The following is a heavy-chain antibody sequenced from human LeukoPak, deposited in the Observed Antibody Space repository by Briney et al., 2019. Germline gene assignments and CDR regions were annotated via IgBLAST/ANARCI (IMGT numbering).Heavy chain of an antibody. D-gene: IGHD3-16*02. CDR1: GFTFSSYW. Sequence: GRSLRLSCAASGFTFSSYWMSWVRQAPGKGLEWVANIKQDGSEKYYVDSVKGRFTISRDNAKNSLYLQMNSLRAEDTAVYYCARSSIMITFGGVIASRMDVWGQGTTVTVSS. CDR3: ARSSIMITFGGVIASRMDV. CDR2: IKQDGSEK. J-gene: IGHJ6*02. V-gene: IGHV3-7*01.